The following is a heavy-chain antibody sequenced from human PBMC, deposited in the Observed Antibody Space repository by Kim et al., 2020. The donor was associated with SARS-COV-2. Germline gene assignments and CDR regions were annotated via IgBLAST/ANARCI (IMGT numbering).Heavy chain of an antibody. Sequence: GGSLRLSCAASGFTFSSYAMSWVRQAPGKGLEWVSAISGSGGSTYYADSVKGRFTISRDNSKNTLYLQMNSLRAEDTAVYYCANHEQLFLWYFDLWGRGTLVTVSS. J-gene: IGHJ2*01. CDR3: ANHEQLFLWYFDL. CDR2: ISGSGGST. V-gene: IGHV3-23*01. CDR1: GFTFSSYA. D-gene: IGHD6-13*01.